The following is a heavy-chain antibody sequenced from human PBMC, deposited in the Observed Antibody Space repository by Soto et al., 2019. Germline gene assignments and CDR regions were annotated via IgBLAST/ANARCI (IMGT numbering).Heavy chain of an antibody. CDR2: INWNGGST. Sequence: PGGSLRLSCAASGFTFDDYGMSWVRQAPGKGLEWVSGINWNGGSTGYADSVKGRFTISRDNAKNSLYLQMNSLRAEDTALYYCARLAYCGGDCYHYGMDVWGQGTTVTVSS. J-gene: IGHJ6*02. V-gene: IGHV3-20*04. CDR1: GFTFDDYG. D-gene: IGHD2-21*01. CDR3: ARLAYCGGDCYHYGMDV.